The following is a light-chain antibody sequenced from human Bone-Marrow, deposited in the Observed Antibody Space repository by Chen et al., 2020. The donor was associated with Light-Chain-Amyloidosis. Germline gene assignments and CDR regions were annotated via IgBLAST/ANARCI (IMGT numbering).Light chain of an antibody. CDR2: DDS. V-gene: IGLV3-21*02. CDR3: QVWDRSSDRPV. J-gene: IGLJ3*02. CDR1: NVGSTS. Sequence: SYVLTQPSSVSVAPGQTATIACGGNNVGSTSVHWYQQTPVQAPLLVVYDDSDRPSGIHERLSGSNSGNTATLTISRVEAGDEADYYCQVWDRSSDRPVFGGGTKLTVL.